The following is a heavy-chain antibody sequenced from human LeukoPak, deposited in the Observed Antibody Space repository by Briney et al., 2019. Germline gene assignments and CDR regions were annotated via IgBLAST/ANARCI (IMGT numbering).Heavy chain of an antibody. V-gene: IGHV4-31*03. CDR2: IYYSGST. CDR3: ARGGHCSSTSCYLGAFDI. Sequence: SETLSLTCTVSGGSISSGGYYWSWIRQHPGKGLEWIGYIYYSGSTYYNPSLKSRVTISVDTSKNQFSLKLSSVTAADTAVCYCARGGHCSSTSCYLGAFDIWGQGTMVTVSS. J-gene: IGHJ3*02. D-gene: IGHD2-2*03. CDR1: GGSISSGGYY.